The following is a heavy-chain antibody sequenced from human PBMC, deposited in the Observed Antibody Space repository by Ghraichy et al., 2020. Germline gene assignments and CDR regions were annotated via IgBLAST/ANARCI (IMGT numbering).Heavy chain of an antibody. CDR1: GYTFSDYY. Sequence: ASEKVSCKASGYTFSDYYMHWVRQAPGQGLEWMGRMHPNSGDTKYAQKFQGRVAMTWDTSISTAYMELNSLTSNDTALYFCARDSGDAAARGFLYYYMDVWGKGTTVTVSS. D-gene: IGHD6-6*01. J-gene: IGHJ6*03. V-gene: IGHV1-2*02. CDR3: ARDSGDAAARGFLYYYMDV. CDR2: MHPNSGDT.